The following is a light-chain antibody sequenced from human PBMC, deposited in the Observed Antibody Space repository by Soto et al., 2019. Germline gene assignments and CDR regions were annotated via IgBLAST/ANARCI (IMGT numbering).Light chain of an antibody. Sequence: QSALTQPRSVSGSPGQSVTISCTGTSADVGGYDFVSWYHQLPGKAPKLMIYDVTKRPSGVPDRFSGSKSGNTASLTISGLQAEDEADYYCYSFAGSHVAFGGGTKLTVL. CDR3: YSFAGSHVA. V-gene: IGLV2-11*01. J-gene: IGLJ2*01. CDR2: DVT. CDR1: SADVGGYDF.